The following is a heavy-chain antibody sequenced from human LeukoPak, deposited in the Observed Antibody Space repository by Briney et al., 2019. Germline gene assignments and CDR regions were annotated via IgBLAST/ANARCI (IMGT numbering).Heavy chain of an antibody. CDR1: GFALSSHW. J-gene: IGHJ6*02. V-gene: IGHV3-7*03. CDR2: VNRDGSET. Sequence: GSLRLSCAASGFALSSHWMTWVRQVPGRGPEWVANVNRDGSETYYLDSVKGRFTISKDNAKNSLYLQMDSLRAEDTALYHCARNNGMDVWGQGTTVIVSS. CDR3: ARNNGMDV.